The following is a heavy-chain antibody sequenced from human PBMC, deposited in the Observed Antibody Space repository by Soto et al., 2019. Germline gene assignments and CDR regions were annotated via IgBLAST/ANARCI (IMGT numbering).Heavy chain of an antibody. CDR1: GGSISSYY. CDR3: ARDRNYDTFDY. D-gene: IGHD3-9*01. V-gene: IGHV4-59*01. J-gene: IGHJ4*02. Sequence: QVQLQESGPGLVKPSETLSLTCTVSGGSISSYYWSWIRQPPGKGLEWIGYIYYSGSTNYNPSLKSRVTLSVDTSKNQFSLKLSSVTAADTAVYYCARDRNYDTFDYWGQGTLVTVSS. CDR2: IYYSGST.